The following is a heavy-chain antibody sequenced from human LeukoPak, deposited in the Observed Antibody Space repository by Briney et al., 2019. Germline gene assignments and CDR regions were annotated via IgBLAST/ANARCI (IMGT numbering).Heavy chain of an antibody. CDR1: GGSISSSSYY. J-gene: IGHJ4*02. CDR3: ASRGRYCSGGSCQRKHDY. CDR2: IYYSGST. V-gene: IGHV4-39*07. D-gene: IGHD2-15*01. Sequence: SETLSLTCTVSGGSISSSSYYWGWIRQPPGKGPEWIGSIYYSGSTYYDPSLKSRVTISVDTSKNRFSLKLSSVTAADTAVYYCASRGRYCSGGSCQRKHDYWGQGTLVTVSS.